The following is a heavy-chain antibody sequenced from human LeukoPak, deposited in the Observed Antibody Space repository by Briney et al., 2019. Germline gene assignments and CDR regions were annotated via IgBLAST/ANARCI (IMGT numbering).Heavy chain of an antibody. CDR3: ARATQYYDSSGRIDY. J-gene: IGHJ4*02. Sequence: PGGSLRLSCAASGFTFSNYSMNWVRQAPGKGLEWVSSISSSSSYIYYADSVKGRFTISRDNAKNSLYLQMNSLRAEDTAVYYCARATQYYDSSGRIDYWGQGTLVTVSS. CDR2: ISSSSSYI. V-gene: IGHV3-21*01. D-gene: IGHD3-22*01. CDR1: GFTFSNYS.